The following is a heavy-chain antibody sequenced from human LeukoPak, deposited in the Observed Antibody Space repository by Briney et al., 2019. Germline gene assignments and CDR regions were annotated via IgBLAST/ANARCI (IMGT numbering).Heavy chain of an antibody. CDR1: GFTFSSYA. Sequence: GGSLRLSCAASGFTFSSYAMSWVRQAPGKGLEWVSAINGSGGSTYYADSVKGRFTISRDISKNTLYLQMNSLRAEDTAVYYCAKDLQLWELYFGYWGQGTLVTVSS. CDR3: AKDLQLWELYFGY. V-gene: IGHV3-23*01. D-gene: IGHD3-16*01. J-gene: IGHJ4*02. CDR2: INGSGGST.